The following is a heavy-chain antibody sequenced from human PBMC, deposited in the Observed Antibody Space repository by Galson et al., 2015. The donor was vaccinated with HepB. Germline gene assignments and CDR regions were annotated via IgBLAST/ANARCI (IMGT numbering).Heavy chain of an antibody. Sequence: SVKVSCKASGYTFTSYGISWVRQAPGQGLEWMGWISAYNGNTNYAQKLQGRVTMTTDTSTSTAYMELRSLRSDDTAVYHCARDGVGAVAGTDAFDIWGQGTMVTVSS. CDR1: GYTFTSYG. CDR2: ISAYNGNT. V-gene: IGHV1-18*04. CDR3: ARDGVGAVAGTDAFDI. J-gene: IGHJ3*02. D-gene: IGHD6-19*01.